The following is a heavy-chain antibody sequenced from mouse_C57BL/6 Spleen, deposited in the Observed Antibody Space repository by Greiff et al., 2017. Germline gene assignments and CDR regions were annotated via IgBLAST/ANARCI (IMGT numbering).Heavy chain of an antibody. CDR2: IYPRSGNT. V-gene: IGHV1-81*01. Sequence: QVQLQQSGAELARPGASVKLSCKASGYTFTSYGISWVKQRTGQGLEWIGEIYPRSGNTYYNEQFKGKATLTADKSSSPAYMELRSLTSEDSAVYFCAREDYDEGYYAMDYWGQGTSVTVSS. D-gene: IGHD2-4*01. J-gene: IGHJ4*01. CDR3: AREDYDEGYYAMDY. CDR1: GYTFTSYG.